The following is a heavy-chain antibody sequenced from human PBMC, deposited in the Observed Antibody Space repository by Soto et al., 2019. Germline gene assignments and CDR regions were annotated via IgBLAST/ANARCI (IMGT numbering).Heavy chain of an antibody. D-gene: IGHD3-22*01. Sequence: GESLKISCNGSGYSFTSYWITWVRQMPGKGLEWTGRIDPSDSYTNYSPSFQGHVTISADKSSSTAYLHWSSLKASDTAMYYCARRVQTYDSSGYPTNWFDPWGQGTLVTVSS. J-gene: IGHJ5*02. CDR1: GYSFTSYW. V-gene: IGHV5-10-1*01. CDR3: ARRVQTYDSSGYPTNWFDP. CDR2: IDPSDSYT.